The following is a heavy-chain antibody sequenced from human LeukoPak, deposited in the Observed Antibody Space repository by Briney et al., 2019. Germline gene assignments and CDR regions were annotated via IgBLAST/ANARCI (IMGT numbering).Heavy chain of an antibody. J-gene: IGHJ4*02. Sequence: GGSLRLSCAASGFTFSHFGMHWARQAPGKGLEWVAFIRADGSGRYYADSVKGRFTISRDNSKNTLYLQMNSLRAEDTAVYYCAKNGHGGYWGQGTLVTVSS. D-gene: IGHD2-8*01. CDR1: GFTFSHFG. CDR2: IRADGSGR. V-gene: IGHV3-30*02. CDR3: AKNGHGGY.